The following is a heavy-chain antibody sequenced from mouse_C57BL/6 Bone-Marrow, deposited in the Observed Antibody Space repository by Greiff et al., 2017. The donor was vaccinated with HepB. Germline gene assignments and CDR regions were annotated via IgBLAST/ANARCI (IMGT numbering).Heavy chain of an antibody. J-gene: IGHJ1*03. CDR2: IDPSDSYT. Sequence: QVQLQQPGAELVRPGTSVKLSCKASGYTFTSYWMHWVKQRPGQGLEWIGVIDPSDSYTNYNQKFKGKATLTVDTSSSTAYMQLSSLTSEDSAVYYCARDYYGSSPYWYFDVWGTGTTVTVSS. V-gene: IGHV1-59*01. D-gene: IGHD1-1*01. CDR3: ARDYYGSSPYWYFDV. CDR1: GYTFTSYW.